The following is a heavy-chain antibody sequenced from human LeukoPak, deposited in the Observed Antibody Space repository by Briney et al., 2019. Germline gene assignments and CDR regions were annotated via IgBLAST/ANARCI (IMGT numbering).Heavy chain of an antibody. J-gene: IGHJ4*02. D-gene: IGHD3-10*01. Sequence: PGGSLRLSCAASGFTLTNAWMSWVRQAPGKGLEWVGRIKSKTDGGTTDYAAPVKGRFTISRDDSINTLYLQMNDLKTEDTAVYYCTTELRWELIGFYYWGQGTLVTVSS. CDR3: TTELRWELIGFYY. CDR1: GFTLTNAW. CDR2: IKSKTDGGTT. V-gene: IGHV3-15*01.